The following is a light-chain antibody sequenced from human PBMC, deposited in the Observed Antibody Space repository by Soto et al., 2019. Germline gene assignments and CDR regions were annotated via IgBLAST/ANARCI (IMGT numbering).Light chain of an antibody. CDR3: QQYGTSPPST. CDR1: QSVSSSY. CDR2: GAS. V-gene: IGKV3-20*01. Sequence: EIVLTQSPGTLSLSPGERVTLSCRASQSVSSSYLAWYQQKPGQAPRLLINGASSRATGIPDRFSGSGSGTDFTLTISRLEPEDFAVYYCQQYGTSPPSTFGQGTRLEIK. J-gene: IGKJ5*01.